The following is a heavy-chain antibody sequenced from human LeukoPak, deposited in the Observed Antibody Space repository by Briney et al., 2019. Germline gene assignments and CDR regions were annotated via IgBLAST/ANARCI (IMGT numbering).Heavy chain of an antibody. CDR3: AREKGYSGYDCFDY. CDR2: ISYDGSNK. CDR1: GFTFSSYA. J-gene: IGHJ4*02. D-gene: IGHD5-12*01. Sequence: GGSLRLSCAASGFTFSSYAMHWVRQAPGKGLEWVAVISYDGSNKYYTDSVKGRFTISRDNSKNTLYLQMNSLRAEDTAVYYCAREKGYSGYDCFDYWGQGTLVTVSS. V-gene: IGHV3-30-3*01.